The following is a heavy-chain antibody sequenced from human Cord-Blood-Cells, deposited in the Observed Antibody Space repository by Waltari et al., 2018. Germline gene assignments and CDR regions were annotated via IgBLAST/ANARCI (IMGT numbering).Heavy chain of an antibody. D-gene: IGHD3-10*01. J-gene: IGHJ4*02. CDR2: ITWNGGST. Sequence: EVQLVESGGGVVRPGGSLRLSCAASGFTFVAYGMRWVSQAPGKGLEWVSGITWNGGSTGYADSVKGRFNISRDNAKNSLYLQMNSLRAEDTALYHCARGGYYGSGSYDYWGQGTLVTVSS. CDR3: ARGGYYGSGSYDY. V-gene: IGHV3-20*01. CDR1: GFTFVAYG.